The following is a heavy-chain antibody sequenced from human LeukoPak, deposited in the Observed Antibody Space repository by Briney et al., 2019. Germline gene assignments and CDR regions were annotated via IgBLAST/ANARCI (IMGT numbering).Heavy chain of an antibody. D-gene: IGHD6-19*01. CDR3: VRSMAGMN. J-gene: IGHJ4*02. CDR2: IYYSGST. CDR1: GGSISGSSYY. V-gene: IGHV4-39*07. Sequence: SETLSLTCTVSGGSISGSSYYWGWIRQPPGKELEWIGSIYYSGSTYYNPSLKSRVTISVDTSKNQFSLRLSSVTAADTAVYYCVRSMAGMNWGQGTLVTVSS.